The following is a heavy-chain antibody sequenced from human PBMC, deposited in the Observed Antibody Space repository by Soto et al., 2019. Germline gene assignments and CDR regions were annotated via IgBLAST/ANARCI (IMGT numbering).Heavy chain of an antibody. CDR1: GFTFSSHW. J-gene: IGHJ6*03. D-gene: IGHD6-6*01. CDR2: INSDGSST. CDR3: GRQLGHYYYYTDV. Sequence: GGSLRLSCAASGFTFSSHWMHWVRQAPGKGLVWVSRINSDGSSTSYADSVKGRFTISRDNAKNTLYLQMNSLRAEDTAVYYCGRQLGHYYYYTDVWGKGTTVTVSS. V-gene: IGHV3-74*01.